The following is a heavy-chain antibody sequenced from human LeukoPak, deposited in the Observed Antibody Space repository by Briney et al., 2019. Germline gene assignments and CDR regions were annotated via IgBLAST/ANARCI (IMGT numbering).Heavy chain of an antibody. CDR2: INPNSGGT. Sequence: ASVTVSCKPSVYTFASYYIHWVRQAPGQGLEWIGWINPNSGGTNYAQKFQGRVTMTRDPSISTAYMELSRLASDDTTVYFCAKDAGTSGWFDSWGQGTLVTVSS. CDR1: VYTFASYY. J-gene: IGHJ5*01. D-gene: IGHD6-19*01. CDR3: AKDAGTSGWFDS. V-gene: IGHV1-2*02.